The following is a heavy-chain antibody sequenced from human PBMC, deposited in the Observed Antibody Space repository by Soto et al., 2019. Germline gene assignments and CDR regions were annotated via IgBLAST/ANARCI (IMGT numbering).Heavy chain of an antibody. V-gene: IGHV1-8*01. D-gene: IGHD2-2*01. Sequence: ASVKVSCKASGYTFTSYDINWVRQATGQGLEWMGWMNPSNGNTRYAQKFQGRVTMTRNTSISTAYMELSSLRSEDTAVYYCARVEVVPAAPLDYCGQGTLVTVSS. CDR3: ARVEVVPAAPLDY. J-gene: IGHJ4*02. CDR2: MNPSNGNT. CDR1: GYTFTSYD.